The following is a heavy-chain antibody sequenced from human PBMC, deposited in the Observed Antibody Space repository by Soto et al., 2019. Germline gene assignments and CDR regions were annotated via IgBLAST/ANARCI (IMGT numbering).Heavy chain of an antibody. J-gene: IGHJ5*02. CDR3: ARERSTGLDP. Sequence: SETLSLTCTVSGGSISSYYWSWIRQPPGKGLEWIGYIYYSGSTNYNPSLKSRVTISVDTSKNQFSLKLSSVTAADTAVYYCARERSTGLDPWGQGTLVTVSS. CDR2: IYYSGST. CDR1: GGSISSYY. V-gene: IGHV4-59*01. D-gene: IGHD2-15*01.